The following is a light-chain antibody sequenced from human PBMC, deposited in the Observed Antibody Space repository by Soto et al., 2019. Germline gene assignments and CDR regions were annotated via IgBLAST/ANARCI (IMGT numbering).Light chain of an antibody. CDR1: QSVSHNH. J-gene: IGKJ2*01. CDR2: VAS. CDR3: QDYGSSPYT. Sequence: EIVLTQSPGTLSLSPGERATLSCRASQSVSHNHLAWYQQKPGQAPRLLIDVASNRATAFPDRFSGSGSGTDFTLTISRLEPEDFAVYYCQDYGSSPYTFGQGTKLEIK. V-gene: IGKV3-20*01.